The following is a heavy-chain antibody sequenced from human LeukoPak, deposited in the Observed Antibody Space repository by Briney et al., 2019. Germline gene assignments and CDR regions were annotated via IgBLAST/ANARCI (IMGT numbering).Heavy chain of an antibody. D-gene: IGHD1-26*01. Sequence: PGGSLRLSCAASGFAFSSQAMGWVRQAPGKGLEWVGRIRNKANSYTTEYAASVKGRFTISRDDSKNSLYLQMNSLKCEDTAVYYCAREWDSGSYYLGYFDYWGQGTLVTVSS. J-gene: IGHJ4*02. V-gene: IGHV3-72*01. CDR2: IRNKANSYTT. CDR3: AREWDSGSYYLGYFDY. CDR1: GFAFSSQA.